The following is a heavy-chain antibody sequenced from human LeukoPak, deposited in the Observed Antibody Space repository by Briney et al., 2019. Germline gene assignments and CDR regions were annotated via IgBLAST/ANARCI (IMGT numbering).Heavy chain of an antibody. Sequence: PSETLSLTCTVSGGSISSYYWSWIRQPPGKWLEWIGYIYYSGSTNYNPSLKSRVTISVDTSTNQFSLKLSSVTAADTAVYYCARASLTIGVDYWGQGTLVTVSS. CDR3: ARASLTIGVDY. J-gene: IGHJ4*02. CDR1: GGSISSYY. CDR2: IYYSGST. D-gene: IGHD3-10*01. V-gene: IGHV4-59*01.